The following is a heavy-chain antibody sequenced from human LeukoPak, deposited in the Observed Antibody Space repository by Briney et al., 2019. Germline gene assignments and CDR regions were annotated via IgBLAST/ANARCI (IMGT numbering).Heavy chain of an antibody. V-gene: IGHV4-4*02. CDR2: IYHSGST. D-gene: IGHD2-15*01. J-gene: IGHJ5*02. Sequence: SETLSLTCAVSGGSISSSNWWSWVRQPPGKGLEWIGEIYHSGSTNYNPSLKSRVTISVDKSKNQFSLKLSSVTAADTAVYYCATRTVVVVAATPGGWFDPWGQGTLVTVSS. CDR3: ATRTVVVVAATPGGWFDP. CDR1: GGSISSSNW.